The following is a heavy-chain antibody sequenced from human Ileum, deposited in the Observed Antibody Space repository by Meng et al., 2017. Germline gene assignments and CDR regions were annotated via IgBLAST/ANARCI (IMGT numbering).Heavy chain of an antibody. V-gene: IGHV1-3*01. CDR2: INGGNGDR. CDR3: ARATSSLYGMDV. Sequence: QVQLVQAGAEGKKPGAAAKGCCKASGYPFTRYSIHWVRQAPGQRLEWMGWINGGNGDRMYSQNFQGRVTFTRDISASIAYLELSSLRSEDTAVYYCARATSSLYGMDVWGQGTTVTVSS. J-gene: IGHJ6*02. CDR1: GYPFTRYS. D-gene: IGHD1-26*01.